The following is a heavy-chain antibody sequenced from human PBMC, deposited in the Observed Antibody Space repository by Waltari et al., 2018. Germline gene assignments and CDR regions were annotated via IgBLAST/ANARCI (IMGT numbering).Heavy chain of an antibody. J-gene: IGHJ4*02. D-gene: IGHD1-7*01. CDR3: ARHKAGTTADH. CDR2: ISYSGST. V-gene: IGHV4-59*08. Sequence: QVQLQESGPGLVKPSETRSLTFTDSGGSITSNYWSWIRQPPGKGLEWIGYISYSGSTNYDPSLKSRVTMSVDTSKNQFSLKLSSVTAADTAVYYCARHKAGTTADHWGQGTLVTVSS. CDR1: GGSITSNY.